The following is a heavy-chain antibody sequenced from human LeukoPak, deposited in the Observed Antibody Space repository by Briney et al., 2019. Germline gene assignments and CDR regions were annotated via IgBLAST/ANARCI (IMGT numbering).Heavy chain of an antibody. CDR3: ASTGIAVAGTEGRLYDY. D-gene: IGHD6-19*01. CDR2: INPNSGGT. V-gene: IGHV1-2*06. Sequence: GASVKVSCKASGYTFTGYYMHWVGQAPGQGVEGMGRINPNSGGTNYAQKFQGRVTMTRDTSISTAYMELSRLRSDDTAVYYCASTGIAVAGTEGRLYDYWGQGTLVTVSS. J-gene: IGHJ4*02. CDR1: GYTFTGYY.